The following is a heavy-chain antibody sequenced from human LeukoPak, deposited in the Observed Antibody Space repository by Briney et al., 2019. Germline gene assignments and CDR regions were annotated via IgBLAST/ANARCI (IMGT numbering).Heavy chain of an antibody. CDR2: IYTSGST. Sequence: PSETLSLTCTVSGGSISSGSHYWSWLRQPAGKGLEWIGRIYTSGSTNYNPSLKSRVTISVDTSKNQFSLKLSSVTAADTAVYYCARVAYYYDSAGLYLNYFYGMDVWGQGTTVTVSS. J-gene: IGHJ6*02. D-gene: IGHD3-22*01. CDR3: ARVAYYYDSAGLYLNYFYGMDV. V-gene: IGHV4-61*02. CDR1: GGSISSGSHY.